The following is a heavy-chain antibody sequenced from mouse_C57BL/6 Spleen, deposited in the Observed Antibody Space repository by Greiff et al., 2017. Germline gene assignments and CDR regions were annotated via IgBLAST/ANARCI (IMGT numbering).Heavy chain of an antibody. Sequence: EVKVVESGGGLVKPGGSLKLSCAASGFTFSDYGMHWVRQAPEKGLEWVAYISSGSSTIYYADTVKGRFTISRDNAKNTLFLQMTSLRSEDTAMYYCARPRGPGRDFDYWGQGTTLTVSS. CDR1: GFTFSDYG. V-gene: IGHV5-17*01. CDR2: ISSGSSTI. J-gene: IGHJ2*01. CDR3: ARPRGPGRDFDY.